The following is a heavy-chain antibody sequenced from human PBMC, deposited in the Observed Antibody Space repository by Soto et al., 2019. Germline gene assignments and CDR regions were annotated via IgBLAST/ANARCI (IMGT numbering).Heavy chain of an antibody. V-gene: IGHV4-39*01. Sequence: PSETLSLTCTVSGGSISNTSYYWGWVRQPPGKGLEWIGHIYYGGTSYSNPSLKGRVSLSVDTSKNQFFLKLNSVTAADTAVYFCARVQRRWLNSEYWGQGTLVTVSS. CDR1: GGSISNTSYY. CDR2: IYYGGTS. D-gene: IGHD5-12*01. CDR3: ARVQRRWLNSEY. J-gene: IGHJ4*02.